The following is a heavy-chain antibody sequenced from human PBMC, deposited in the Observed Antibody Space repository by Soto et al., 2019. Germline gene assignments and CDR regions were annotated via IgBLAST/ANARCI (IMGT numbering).Heavy chain of an antibody. CDR2: ISAYNGNT. Sequence: GASVKVSCTASGYTFTSYGISWVRQAPGQGLEWMGWISAYNGNTNYAQKLQGRVTMTTDTSTSTAYMELRSLRSDDTAVYYCARVDDSGIAAGTFDYWGQGTLVTVSS. J-gene: IGHJ4*02. V-gene: IGHV1-18*01. D-gene: IGHD6-13*01. CDR1: GYTFTSYG. CDR3: ARVDDSGIAAGTFDY.